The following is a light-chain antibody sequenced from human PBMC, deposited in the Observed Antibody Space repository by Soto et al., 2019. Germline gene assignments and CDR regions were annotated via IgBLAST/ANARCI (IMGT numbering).Light chain of an antibody. CDR3: SSYAGSNRV. V-gene: IGLV2-8*01. CDR2: EVS. CDR1: SSDVGGYNY. Sequence: QSALTQPXSASGSPGQSVTIXCTGTSSDVGGYNYVSWYQQHPGKAPKLMIYEVSKRPSGVPDRFSGSKSGNXASLTVSGXXAEXEADYXCSSYAGSNRVFGGGTKXT. J-gene: IGLJ2*01.